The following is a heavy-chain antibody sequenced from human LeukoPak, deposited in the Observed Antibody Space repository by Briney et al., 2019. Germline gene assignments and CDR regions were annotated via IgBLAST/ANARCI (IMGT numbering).Heavy chain of an antibody. Sequence: PGGSLRLSCAASGFIFSSYAMSWVRQAPGKGLEWVSAISGSGGSTYYADSVKGRFTISRDNSKNTLYLQMNSLRAEDTAVYYCAKASAPASYIAVAGPVDYWGQGTLVTVSS. CDR1: GFIFSSYA. V-gene: IGHV3-23*01. D-gene: IGHD6-19*01. J-gene: IGHJ4*02. CDR3: AKASAPASYIAVAGPVDY. CDR2: ISGSGGST.